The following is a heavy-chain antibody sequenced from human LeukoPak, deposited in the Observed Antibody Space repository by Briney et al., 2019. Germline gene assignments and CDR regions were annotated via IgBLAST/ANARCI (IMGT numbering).Heavy chain of an antibody. V-gene: IGHV4-59*01. CDR3: AGEANDFWSGYGFDP. Sequence: ETLTLTCTVSGGSISRSYWRWLRQPPGKGLEWVGHIYYSGSNNYNASLEWRVTISVNTTKKQSSLKLNSVTGADTAVYYCAGEANDFWSGYGFDPWGQGTLVTVSS. CDR1: GGSISRSY. CDR2: IYYSGSN. J-gene: IGHJ5*02. D-gene: IGHD3-3*01.